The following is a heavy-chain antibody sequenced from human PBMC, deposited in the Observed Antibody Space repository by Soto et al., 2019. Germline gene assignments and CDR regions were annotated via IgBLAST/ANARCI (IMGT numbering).Heavy chain of an antibody. D-gene: IGHD1-26*01. J-gene: IGHJ6*02. CDR2: MSSSGTT. CDR3: ARLTTYHRDWEGYYYYGLDV. Sequence: QLQLQESGPGLVKPSETLSLTCTVSGDSIRSSDYHWGWIRQPPGKGLEWIGHMSSSGTTFYNPSLRSRVTIFVDTSTNQFSLRLSSVTAADTAVYYCARLTTYHRDWEGYYYYGLDVWGQGTTVTVSS. CDR1: GDSIRSSDYH. V-gene: IGHV4-39*01.